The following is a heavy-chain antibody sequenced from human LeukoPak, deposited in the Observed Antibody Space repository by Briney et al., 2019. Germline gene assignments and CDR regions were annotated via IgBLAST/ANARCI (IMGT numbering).Heavy chain of an antibody. D-gene: IGHD3-10*01. CDR3: GKKNTMFRGVPRGFDI. CDR1: GFTVSNNY. Sequence: GGSLRLSCAASGFTVSNNYMSWVRQAPGKGLEWVSLINTGGSTNYADSSKGRFTISRDNSKNTLYLQKNSLRDEEKTVYYCGKKNTMFRGVPRGFDIWRQGRKVADCS. V-gene: IGHV3-66*01. CDR2: INTGGST. J-gene: IGHJ3*02.